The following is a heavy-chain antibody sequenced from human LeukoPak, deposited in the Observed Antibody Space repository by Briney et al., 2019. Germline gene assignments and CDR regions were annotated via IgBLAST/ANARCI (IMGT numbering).Heavy chain of an antibody. J-gene: IGHJ4*02. CDR3: ARSASGTGYTA. CDR2: MNSNSGNT. CDR1: GYTFTNDD. Sequence: ASVKVSCKASGYTFTNDDISWVRQATGQGLEWIGKMNSNSGNTGYAQKFQGRVTMTRSTSVSTVHMELNSLTSEDTAVYFYARSASGTGYTAWGQGTLVTVSS. D-gene: IGHD3-9*01. V-gene: IGHV1-8*01.